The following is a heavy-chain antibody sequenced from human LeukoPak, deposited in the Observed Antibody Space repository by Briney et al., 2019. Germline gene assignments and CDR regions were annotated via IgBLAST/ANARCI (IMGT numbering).Heavy chain of an antibody. CDR2: IDPEDGET. CDR1: GYPFTDHY. V-gene: IGHV1-69-2*01. J-gene: IGHJ4*02. D-gene: IGHD6-19*01. CDR3: AILRSGWYFDN. Sequence: ATVKISCKASGYPFTDHYIHWVHQAPGKGLEWMGQIDPEDGETIYAEKFQGRVTISADTSTDTGYMELSGLRPEDTAMVYCAILRSGWYFDNWGQGTLVTVSS.